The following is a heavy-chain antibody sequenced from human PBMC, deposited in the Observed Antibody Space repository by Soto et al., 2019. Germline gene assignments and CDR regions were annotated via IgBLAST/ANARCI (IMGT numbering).Heavy chain of an antibody. CDR2: IKQDGSEK. CDR1: GFTFSSYW. V-gene: IGHV3-7*01. CDR3: ARTYYYDSSGYYYGAFDI. Sequence: GGSLRLSCAASGFTFSSYWMSWVRQAPGKGLEWVANIKQDGSEKYYVDSVKGRFTISRDNAKNSLYLQMNSLRAEDTAVYYFARTYYYDSSGYYYGAFDIWGQGTMVTVSS. D-gene: IGHD3-22*01. J-gene: IGHJ3*02.